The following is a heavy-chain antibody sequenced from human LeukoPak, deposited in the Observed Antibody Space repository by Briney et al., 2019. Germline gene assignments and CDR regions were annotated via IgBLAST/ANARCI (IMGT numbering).Heavy chain of an antibody. CDR3: ARGPPNWGYDY. J-gene: IGHJ4*02. D-gene: IGHD7-27*01. CDR1: GYTFTSSD. V-gene: IGHV1-8*01. CDR2: MSPNSGDT. Sequence: GASVKVSCEASGYTFTSSDFNWVQQATGQRPEWMGWMSPNSGDTGYAQKFQDRVTMTRNTSISTAYMELSSLRSDDTAVYYCARGPPNWGYDYWGPGTLVTVSS.